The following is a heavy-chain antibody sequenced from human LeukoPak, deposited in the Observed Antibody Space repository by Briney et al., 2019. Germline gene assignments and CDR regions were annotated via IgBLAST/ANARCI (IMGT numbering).Heavy chain of an antibody. Sequence: PSETLSLTCTVSGGSMSRYYWSWIRQPPGKGLEWIGYIFYSGSANYNPSLKSRVTISVDTSKNQFSLKLSSVTAADTAVYYCARLKGAHNWNYFYYYYYMDVWGKGTTVTVSS. CDR1: GGSMSRYY. CDR2: IFYSGSA. D-gene: IGHD1-7*01. V-gene: IGHV4-59*08. J-gene: IGHJ6*03. CDR3: ARLKGAHNWNYFYYYYYMDV.